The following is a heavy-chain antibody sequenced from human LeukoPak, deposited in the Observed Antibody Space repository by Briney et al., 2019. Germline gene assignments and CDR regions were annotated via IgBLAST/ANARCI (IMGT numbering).Heavy chain of an antibody. Sequence: PGGSLRLSCTASGFTFSSYAMSWVRQAPGKGLEWVSAISGSGGSTYYADSVKGRFTISRDNSKNTLYLQMNSLRAEDTAVYYCANPTYGDYEDFDYWGQGTLVTVSS. CDR2: ISGSGGST. CDR1: GFTFSSYA. V-gene: IGHV3-23*01. J-gene: IGHJ4*02. D-gene: IGHD4-17*01. CDR3: ANPTYGDYEDFDY.